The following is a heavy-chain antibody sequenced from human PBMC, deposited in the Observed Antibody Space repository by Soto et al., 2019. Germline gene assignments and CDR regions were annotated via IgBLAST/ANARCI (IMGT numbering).Heavy chain of an antibody. J-gene: IGHJ6*02. D-gene: IGHD2-21*02. V-gene: IGHV4-30-4*08. Sequence: QVQLQQSGPGLVKPSQTLSLTCTVSGGSISGDYYHWTWIRQSPGKGLEWIGYVFHSGSVLYNPSLKSRLNISVDTSKNQFSLRLSSVTAAHTAVYFCAREDDGGDRDYYGLDVWGQGTTVTVSS. CDR3: AREDDGGDRDYYGLDV. CDR1: GGSISGDYYH. CDR2: VFHSGSV.